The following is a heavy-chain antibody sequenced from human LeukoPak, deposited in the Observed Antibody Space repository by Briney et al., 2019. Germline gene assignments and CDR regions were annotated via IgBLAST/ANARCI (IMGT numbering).Heavy chain of an antibody. Sequence: SETLSLTCAAYGGSFSGYYWSWIRQPPGKGLEWIGEINHSGSTNYNPSLKSRVTISVDTSKNQFTLNLKSVTPEDTAVYYCARNLIPEQLVLNFWGQGTLVTVSS. J-gene: IGHJ4*02. D-gene: IGHD6-13*01. CDR3: ARNLIPEQLVLNF. CDR1: GGSFSGYY. CDR2: INHSGST. V-gene: IGHV4-34*01.